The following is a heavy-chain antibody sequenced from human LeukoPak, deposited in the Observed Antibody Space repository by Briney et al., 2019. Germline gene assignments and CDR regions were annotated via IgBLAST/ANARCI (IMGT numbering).Heavy chain of an antibody. V-gene: IGHV1-69*13. CDR2: ITPIFRTP. D-gene: IGHD1-26*01. CDR3: ATSYSGSHAADGAFDI. Sequence: SVKVSCKASGGTFSSTTINWVRQAPGQGLEWMGGITPIFRTPNYAQKFQGRVTITAVESMSTAYMELSSLRSEDTAVYYCATSYSGSHAADGAFDIWGQGTMVTVSS. J-gene: IGHJ3*02. CDR1: GGTFSSTT.